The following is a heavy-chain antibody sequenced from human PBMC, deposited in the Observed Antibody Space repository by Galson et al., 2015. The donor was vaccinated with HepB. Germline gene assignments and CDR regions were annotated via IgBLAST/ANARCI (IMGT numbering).Heavy chain of an antibody. V-gene: IGHV5-10-1*01. CDR2: IDPSDSYT. Sequence: QSGAEVKKPGESLRISCKGSGYGFTSYWISWVRQMPGKGLEWMGRIDPSDSYTNYSPSFQGHVTISADKSISTAYLQWSSLKASDTAMYYCARLLTDYDILTGQGNYYYGMDVWGQGTMVTVSS. D-gene: IGHD3-9*01. CDR1: GYGFTSYW. J-gene: IGHJ6*02. CDR3: ARLLTDYDILTGQGNYYYGMDV.